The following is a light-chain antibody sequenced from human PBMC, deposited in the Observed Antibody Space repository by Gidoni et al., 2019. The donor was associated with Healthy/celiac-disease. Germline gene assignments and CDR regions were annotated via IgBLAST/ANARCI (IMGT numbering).Light chain of an antibody. J-gene: IGKJ3*01. V-gene: IGKV1-5*03. CDR2: KAS. CDR3: QQYNSYSRGFT. CDR1: QSISSW. Sequence: DIQMTQSPSTLSAPVGDRVTITCRASQSISSWLAWYQQKPGKAPKLLIYKASSLESGVPSRFSGSGSGTEFTLTISSLQPDDFATYYCQQYNSYSRGFTFGPGTKVDIK.